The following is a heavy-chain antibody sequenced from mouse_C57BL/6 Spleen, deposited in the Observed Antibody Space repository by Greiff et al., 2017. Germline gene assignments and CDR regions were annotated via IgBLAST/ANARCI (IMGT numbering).Heavy chain of an antibody. V-gene: IGHV1-82*01. CDR2: IYPGDGDT. Sequence: VQLQQSGPELVKPGASVKISCKASGYAFSSSWMNWVKQRPGKGLEWIGRIYPGDGDTNYNGKFKGKATLTADKSSSTAYMQLSSLTSEDSAVYFCAREFTHYWGQGTTLTVSS. CDR3: AREFTHY. J-gene: IGHJ2*01. CDR1: GYAFSSSW.